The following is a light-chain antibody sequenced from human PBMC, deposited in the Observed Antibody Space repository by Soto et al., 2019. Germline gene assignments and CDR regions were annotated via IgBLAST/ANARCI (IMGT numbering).Light chain of an antibody. Sequence: SYELTQPLSVSVALGQTARIPCGGNNIGSKNVHWYQQKPGQAPLLVIYRDTNRPSGIPERFSGSKSGTSASLVITGLQAEDEADYYCQSYDSSLSGVVFGGGTKLTVL. CDR1: NIGSKN. CDR2: RDT. J-gene: IGLJ2*01. V-gene: IGLV3-9*01. CDR3: QSYDSSLSGVV.